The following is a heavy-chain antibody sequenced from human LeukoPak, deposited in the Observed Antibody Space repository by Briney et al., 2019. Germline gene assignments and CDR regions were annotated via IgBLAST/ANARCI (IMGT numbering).Heavy chain of an antibody. V-gene: IGHV3-21*01. D-gene: IGHD2-2*02. Sequence: GGSLRLSCAASGFTFRSYIMNWVRQAPGKGLAWVPSISSSSSYIYYADSVKGRFTISRDNAKNSLYLQMNSLRAEDTAVYYCARENTQAGAVDIWGQGTMVTVSS. J-gene: IGHJ3*02. CDR2: ISSSSSYI. CDR3: ARENTQAGAVDI. CDR1: GFTFRSYI.